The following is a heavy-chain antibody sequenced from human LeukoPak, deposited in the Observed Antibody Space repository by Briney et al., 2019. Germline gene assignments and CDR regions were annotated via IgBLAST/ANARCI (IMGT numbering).Heavy chain of an antibody. CDR2: INHSGST. V-gene: IGHV4-34*01. J-gene: IGHJ5*02. CDR3: ARATGSDYDSSGYSRWWFDP. D-gene: IGHD3-22*01. Sequence: SETLSLTCAVYGGSFSGYYWSWIRQPPGKGLEWIGEINHSGSTNYNPSLKSRVTISVDTSKNQFSLKLSSATAADTAVYYCARATGSDYDSSGYSRWWFDPWGQGTLVTVSS. CDR1: GGSFSGYY.